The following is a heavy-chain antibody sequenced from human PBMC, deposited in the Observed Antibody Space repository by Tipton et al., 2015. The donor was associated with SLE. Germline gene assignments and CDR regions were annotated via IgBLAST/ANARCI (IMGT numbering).Heavy chain of an antibody. V-gene: IGHV3-64*01. Sequence: SLRLPCAASGFTFSSYAMHWVRQAPGKGLEYVSAISSNGGSTYYANSVKGRFTISRDNSKNTLYLQMNSLRAEDTAVYYCAKDLGDSSSSLDYWGQGTLVTVSS. CDR3: AKDLGDSSSSLDY. CDR2: ISSNGGST. D-gene: IGHD6-6*01. CDR1: GFTFSSYA. J-gene: IGHJ4*02.